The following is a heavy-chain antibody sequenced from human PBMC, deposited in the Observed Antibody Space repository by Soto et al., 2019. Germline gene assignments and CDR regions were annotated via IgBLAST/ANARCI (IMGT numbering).Heavy chain of an antibody. J-gene: IGHJ3*01. CDR2: MSHSGST. D-gene: IGHD2-15*01. V-gene: IGHV4-39*01. Sequence: QLQVRESGPGLVKPSETLSLPCTVSSGSINTNSHYWGWIRQPPGQGPEWIGTMSHSGSTYQSPSLKSRVTISVDTSKNQFSLRLSSVTAADTAVYYCARVRTAATSYDAFDLWGEGTMVTVSS. CDR3: ARVRTAATSYDAFDL. CDR1: SGSINTNSHY.